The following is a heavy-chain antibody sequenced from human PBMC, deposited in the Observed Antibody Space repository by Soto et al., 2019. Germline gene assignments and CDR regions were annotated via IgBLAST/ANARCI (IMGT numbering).Heavy chain of an antibody. J-gene: IGHJ4*02. CDR3: ARSTISAAESYYFDY. D-gene: IGHD6-13*01. V-gene: IGHV3-74*01. CDR2: INNDGSST. Sequence: SGGSLRLSCAASGVTFSSYWMHWVRQAPGKRLVWVSRINNDGSSTNYADSVKGRFTISRDNAKNTLYLQMNSLRAEDTAMYYCARSTISAAESYYFDYWGQGTLVTVSS. CDR1: GVTFSSYW.